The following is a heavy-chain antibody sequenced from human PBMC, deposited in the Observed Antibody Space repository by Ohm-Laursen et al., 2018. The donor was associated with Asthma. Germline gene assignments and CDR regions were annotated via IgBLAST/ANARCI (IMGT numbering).Heavy chain of an antibody. Sequence: SLRLSCAASGFTLSNYPIHWVRQAPGMGLEWVAVISYDGGNKYYADSVKGRFTISRDNSKNTLYLQMNSLRAEDTAVYYCARGLRGYSGYDLDYWGQGTLVTVSS. V-gene: IGHV3-30-3*01. CDR2: ISYDGGNK. CDR3: ARGLRGYSGYDLDY. D-gene: IGHD5-12*01. J-gene: IGHJ4*02. CDR1: GFTLSNYP.